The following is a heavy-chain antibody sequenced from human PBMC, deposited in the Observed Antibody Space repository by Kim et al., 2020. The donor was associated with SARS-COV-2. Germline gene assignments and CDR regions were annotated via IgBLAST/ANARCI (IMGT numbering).Heavy chain of an antibody. J-gene: IGHJ4*02. Sequence: GGSLRLSCAASGFTFSNAWMSWVRQAPGKGLEWVGRIKSKTDGGTTDYAAPVKGRFTISRDDSKNTLYLQMNSLKTEDTAVYYCTTGLAAAGKGDDYWGQGTLVTVSS. CDR2: IKSKTDGGTT. D-gene: IGHD6-13*01. V-gene: IGHV3-15*01. CDR3: TTGLAAAGKGDDY. CDR1: GFTFSNAW.